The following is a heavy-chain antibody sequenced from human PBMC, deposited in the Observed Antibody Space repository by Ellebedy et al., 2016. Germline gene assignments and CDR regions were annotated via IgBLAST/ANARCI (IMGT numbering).Heavy chain of an antibody. CDR3: AREGLYCSGVNCDFDY. CDR2: TNTDTGNP. D-gene: IGHD2-15*01. J-gene: IGHJ4*02. Sequence: ASVKVSCKASGYTFTRYPIHWVRQAPGQGLEWMGWTNTDTGNPTYAQAFTGRFVFSLDTSVTTAYLQISSLKAEDTAVYYCAREGLYCSGVNCDFDYWGQGTLVNVSS. CDR1: GYTFTRYP. V-gene: IGHV7-4-1*02.